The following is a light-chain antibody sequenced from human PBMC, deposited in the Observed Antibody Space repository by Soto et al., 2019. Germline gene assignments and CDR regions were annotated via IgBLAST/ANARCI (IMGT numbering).Light chain of an antibody. CDR3: QQSYSTPRT. CDR2: AAS. CDR1: QSISNY. J-gene: IGKJ1*01. Sequence: DIQMTQSPSSLSASVGDRVTITCRASQSISNYLNWYQQKPGKAPKLLMYAASSLQSVVPSRFGGSGSGTDFTLTISSLQPEDFATYYFQQSYSTPRTFGQGTKVEIK. V-gene: IGKV1-39*01.